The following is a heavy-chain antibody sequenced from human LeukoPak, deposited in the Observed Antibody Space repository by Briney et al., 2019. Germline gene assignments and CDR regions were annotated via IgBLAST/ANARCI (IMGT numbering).Heavy chain of an antibody. Sequence: GGSLRLSCAASGFTFSNNWMSWVRQAPGKGLEWVASMNQDGGEKYYVDSAKGRFTISRDNAKNLLNLQMNSLRAEDTALYYCARDQGYRDYSWGQGTLVTVSS. D-gene: IGHD5-12*01. CDR1: GFTFSNNW. J-gene: IGHJ5*02. V-gene: IGHV3-7*01. CDR2: MNQDGGEK. CDR3: ARDQGYRDYS.